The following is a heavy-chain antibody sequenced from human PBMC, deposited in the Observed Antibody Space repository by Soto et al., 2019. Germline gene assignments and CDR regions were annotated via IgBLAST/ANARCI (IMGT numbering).Heavy chain of an antibody. J-gene: IGHJ6*02. Sequence: GGSLRLSCAASGFTFSTYWMHWVRQAPGEGLVWVSRLNSDVSITTYADSVKGRFTISRDNAKNTVYLQMNSLRAEDTAVYYCARGGITMVRGATIKYGMDVWGQGTTVTVSS. D-gene: IGHD3-10*01. CDR3: ARGGITMVRGATIKYGMDV. V-gene: IGHV3-74*01. CDR2: LNSDVSIT. CDR1: GFTFSTYW.